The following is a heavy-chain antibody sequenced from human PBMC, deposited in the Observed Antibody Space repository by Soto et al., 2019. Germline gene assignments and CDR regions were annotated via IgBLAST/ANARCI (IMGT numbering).Heavy chain of an antibody. CDR3: VKDNPQWLVRHAFDI. CDR2: ISSNGGST. V-gene: IGHV3-64D*06. J-gene: IGHJ3*02. D-gene: IGHD6-19*01. CDR1: GFTFSSYA. Sequence: GGSLRLSCSASGFTFSSYAMHWVRQAPGKGLEYVSAISSNGGSTYYADSVKGRFTISRDNSKNTLYLQMSRLRAEDTAVYYCVKDNPQWLVRHAFDIWGQGTMVTASS.